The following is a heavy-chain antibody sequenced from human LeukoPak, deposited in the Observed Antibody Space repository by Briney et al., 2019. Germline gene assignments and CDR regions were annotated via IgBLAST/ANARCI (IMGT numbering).Heavy chain of an antibody. J-gene: IGHJ4*02. CDR2: ISWNSGSI. V-gene: IGHV3-9*01. CDR1: GFTFDDYA. D-gene: IGHD2-8*01. CDR3: AKIPPYVL. Sequence: GGSLKLSCAASGFTFDDYAMHWVRQAPGKGLEWVSGISWNSGSIGYADSVKGRFTISRDNAKNSLYLQMNSLRAEDTALYYCAKIPPYVLWGQGTLVTVSS.